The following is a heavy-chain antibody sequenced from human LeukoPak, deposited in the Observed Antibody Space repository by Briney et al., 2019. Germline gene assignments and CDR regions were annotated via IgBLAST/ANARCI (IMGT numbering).Heavy chain of an antibody. CDR3: ATLRPSANWELQYYFDY. Sequence: SETLSLTCTVSGGSISSSGYYWGWIRQPPGKGLEWIGNIYYSGSTYYNPSLKSRVTISVDTSKNQFSLKLSSVTAADTAVYYCATLRPSANWELQYYFDYWGQGTLVTVSS. D-gene: IGHD7-27*01. CDR1: GGSISSSGYY. V-gene: IGHV4-39*01. CDR2: IYYSGST. J-gene: IGHJ4*02.